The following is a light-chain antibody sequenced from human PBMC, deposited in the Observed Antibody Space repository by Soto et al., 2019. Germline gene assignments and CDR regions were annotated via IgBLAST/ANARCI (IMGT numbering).Light chain of an antibody. J-gene: IGKJ4*01. CDR1: QSVTSSY. CDR2: GAS. CDR3: QQYGNSRLT. V-gene: IGKV3-20*01. Sequence: EIVLTQSPGTLSLSPGERATLSCRASQSVTSSYLAWYQQKPGQAPRLLIYGASSRATGIPDRFSGSGSGTDFTLTISRLEPEDFALYYCQQYGNSRLTFGGGTKVEIK.